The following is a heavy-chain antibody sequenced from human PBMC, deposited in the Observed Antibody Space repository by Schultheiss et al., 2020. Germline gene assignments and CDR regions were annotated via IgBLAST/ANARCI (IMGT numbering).Heavy chain of an antibody. J-gene: IGHJ2*01. CDR1: GGSISSYY. V-gene: IGHV4-59*01. CDR3: ARAVPEFGQYCSGGSCYTGRYFDL. Sequence: SETLSLTCTVSGGSISSYYWSWIRQPPGKGLEWIGYIYYSGSTNYNPSLKSRVTISVDTSKNQFSLKLSSVTAADTAVYYCARAVPEFGQYCSGGSCYTGRYFDLWGRGTLVTVSS. D-gene: IGHD2-15*01. CDR2: IYYSGST.